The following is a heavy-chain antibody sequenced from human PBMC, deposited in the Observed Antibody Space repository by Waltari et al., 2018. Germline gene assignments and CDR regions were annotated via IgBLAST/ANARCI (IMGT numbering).Heavy chain of an antibody. J-gene: IGHJ4*02. CDR1: GSRFGRYG. Sequence: QVQLVESGGGVVQPGRSLRLSCVGSGSRFGRYGMNWVRQAPGKGLAWVAGISYDGSEKYYASSVKGRFTISRDNSRNTLYLEMDSLRVEDTAMIYCAKDPVTYCSGRHCNSYHFDSWGQGTLVTVSS. D-gene: IGHD2-15*01. CDR3: AKDPVTYCSGRHCNSYHFDS. V-gene: IGHV3-30*18. CDR2: ISYDGSEK.